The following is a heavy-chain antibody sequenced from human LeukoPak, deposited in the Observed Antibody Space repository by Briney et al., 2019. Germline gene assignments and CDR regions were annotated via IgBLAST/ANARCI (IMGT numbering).Heavy chain of an antibody. CDR2: ISSSSSYI. D-gene: IGHD6-13*01. CDR3: ARARRIAADYYMDV. Sequence: PSETLSLTCTVSGYSISSGYYWGWIRQPPGKGLEWVSSISSSSSYIYYADSVKGRFTISRDNAKNSLYLQMNSLRAEDTAVYYCARARRIAADYYMDVWGKGTTVTISS. CDR1: GYSISSGYY. V-gene: IGHV3-21*01. J-gene: IGHJ6*03.